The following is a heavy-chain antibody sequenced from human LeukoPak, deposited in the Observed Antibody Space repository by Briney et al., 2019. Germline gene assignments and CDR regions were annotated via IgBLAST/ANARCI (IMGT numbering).Heavy chain of an antibody. CDR1: GYRFTTYF. J-gene: IGHJ4*02. V-gene: IGHV1-46*01. D-gene: IGHD3-10*01. CDR3: AAPTGQALGAFDY. Sequence: GASVKVSCKASGYRFTTYFIHWVRQVPGQGLEWMGLISPRGGDTSYAQRFQGRVSMTSDTSTTTVYMELTSLRSEDTAVYYCAAPTGQALGAFDYWGQGTLVAVSS. CDR2: ISPRGGDT.